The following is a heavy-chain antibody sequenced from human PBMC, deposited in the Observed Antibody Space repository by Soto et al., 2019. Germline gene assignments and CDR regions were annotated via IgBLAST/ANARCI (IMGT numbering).Heavy chain of an antibody. CDR3: AREITGYGSLTYFDY. D-gene: IGHD3-10*01. CDR1: GFTFSSYS. J-gene: IGHJ4*02. CDR2: ISSSSSTI. Sequence: GGSLRLSCAASGFTFSSYSMNWVRQAPGKGLEWVSYISSSSSTIYYADSVKGRFTISRDNAKNSLYLQMNSLRAEDTAVYYCAREITGYGSLTYFDYWGQGTLVTVS. V-gene: IGHV3-48*04.